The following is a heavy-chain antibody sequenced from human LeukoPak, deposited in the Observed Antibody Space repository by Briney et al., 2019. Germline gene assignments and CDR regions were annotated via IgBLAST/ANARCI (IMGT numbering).Heavy chain of an antibody. CDR3: ARGRIAAAGTLYY. D-gene: IGHD6-13*01. Sequence: ASVKVSCKASGYTFTGYYMHWVRQAPGQGLEWMGWINPNSGGTNYAQKFQGRVTMTRDTSISTAYMELSRLRSDDTAVYYCARGRIAAAGTLYYWGQGTLVTVSS. V-gene: IGHV1-2*02. CDR2: INPNSGGT. CDR1: GYTFTGYY. J-gene: IGHJ4*02.